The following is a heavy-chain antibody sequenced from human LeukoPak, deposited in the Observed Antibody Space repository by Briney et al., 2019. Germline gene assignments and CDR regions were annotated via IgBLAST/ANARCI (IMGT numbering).Heavy chain of an antibody. V-gene: IGHV3-7*01. J-gene: IGHJ1*01. D-gene: IGHD3-10*01. CDR3: AKLAKYFYGSETFYLFEH. CDR1: GFTFSSYW. CDR2: IKQDGSEK. Sequence: PGGSLRLSCAASGFTFSSYWMSWVRQAPGKGLEWVANIKQDGSEKYYVDSVKGRFTISRDNGKNPLYLQMNSLRVEDTAVYYCAKLAKYFYGSETFYLFEHWGQGTPVTASS.